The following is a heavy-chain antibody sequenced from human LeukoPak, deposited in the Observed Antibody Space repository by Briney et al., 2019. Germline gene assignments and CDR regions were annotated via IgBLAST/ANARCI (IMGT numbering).Heavy chain of an antibody. V-gene: IGHV3-30*18. J-gene: IGHJ5*02. CDR3: AKDHHSGSYGFDP. D-gene: IGHD1-26*01. CDR1: GFTFSSYG. CDR2: ISYDGSNK. Sequence: GRSLRLSCAASGFTFSSYGMPWVRQAPGKGLEWVAVISYDGSNKYYADSVKGRFTISRDNSKNTLYLQMNSLRAEDTAVYYCAKDHHSGSYGFDPWGQGTLVTVSS.